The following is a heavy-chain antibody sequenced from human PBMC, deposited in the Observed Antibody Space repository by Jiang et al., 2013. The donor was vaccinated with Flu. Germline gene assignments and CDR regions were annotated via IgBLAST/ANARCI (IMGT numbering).Heavy chain of an antibody. D-gene: IGHD2-2*01. V-gene: IGHV1-2*02. CDR1: GYTFTGGSY. CDR2: INLNSGGT. CDR3: ARDGPTAMPEFDY. Sequence: GAEVKKPGASVKVSCKASGYTFTGGSYMYWLRQAPGQGLEWIGWINLNSGGTDYAQKFQGRVTLTRDTSIGTAYMDLSRLTSDDTAVYYCARDGPTAMPEFDYWGQGTLVTVSS. J-gene: IGHJ4*02.